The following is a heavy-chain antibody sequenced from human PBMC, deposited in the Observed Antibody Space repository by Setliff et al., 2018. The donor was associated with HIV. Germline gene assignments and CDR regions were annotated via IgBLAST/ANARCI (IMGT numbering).Heavy chain of an antibody. D-gene: IGHD1-26*01. CDR3: ARGVGAHLRH. CDR1: GYDFNGYY. CDR2: VNPHNGDT. J-gene: IGHJ4*02. V-gene: IGHV1-2*02. Sequence: ASVKVSCKASGYDFNGYYIHWVRQAPGQGLECMGWVNPHNGDTNYAQDFQGRVTMTSDTSIITAYMELTSLGSDDTAIYYCARGVGAHLRHWGQGTLVTVSS.